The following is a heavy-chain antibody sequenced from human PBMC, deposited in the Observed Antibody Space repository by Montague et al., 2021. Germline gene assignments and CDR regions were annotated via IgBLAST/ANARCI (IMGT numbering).Heavy chain of an antibody. CDR3: VVTPSLYYHCMDV. CDR2: ICDSAST. J-gene: IGHJ6*02. V-gene: IGHV4-39*01. CDR1: GGSISSSSYY. D-gene: IGHD4-23*01. Sequence: SETLSLTCTVSGGSISSSSYYWVWIRQPPGQGLEWIGSICDSASTYHNLSLQIPLTISADTTKIPLFLKLSSVTAADTSLCYGVVTPSLYYHCMDVWGQGTTVTVSS.